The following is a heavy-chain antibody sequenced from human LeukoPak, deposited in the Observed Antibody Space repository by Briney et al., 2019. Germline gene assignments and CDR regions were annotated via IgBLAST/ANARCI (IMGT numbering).Heavy chain of an antibody. J-gene: IGHJ4*02. CDR2: IWYDGSNK. V-gene: IGHV3-33*06. Sequence: GGSLRLSCAASGFIFSNYGMHWVRQAPGKGLEWVAVIWYDGSNKYYADSVKGRFTISRDNSKNTLYLQMNSLRAEDTAVYHCAKDRDSSGYYYFDYWGQGTVVTVSS. D-gene: IGHD3-22*01. CDR3: AKDRDSSGYYYFDY. CDR1: GFIFSNYG.